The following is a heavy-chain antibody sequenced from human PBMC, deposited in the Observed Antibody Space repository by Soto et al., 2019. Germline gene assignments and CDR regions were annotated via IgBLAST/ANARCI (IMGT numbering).Heavy chain of an antibody. CDR3: AWGRGAYYYDSSGLLDY. V-gene: IGHV3-21*01. J-gene: IGHJ4*02. D-gene: IGHD3-22*01. CDR2: ISSSSSYI. CDR1: GFTFSSYS. Sequence: EVQLVESGGGLVKPGGSLRLSCAASGFTFSSYSMHWVRQAPGKGLEWVSSISSSSSYIYYADSVKGRFTISRDNAKNSLYLQMHSLRAEDTAVYYGAWGRGAYYYDSSGLLDYWGQGTLVTVSS.